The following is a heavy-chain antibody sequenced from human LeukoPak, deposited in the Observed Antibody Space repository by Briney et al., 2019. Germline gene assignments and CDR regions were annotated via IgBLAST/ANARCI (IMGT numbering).Heavy chain of an antibody. CDR3: ARDVRAIAAEYYFDY. D-gene: IGHD6-25*01. CDR1: GFTFDDYG. J-gene: IGHJ4*02. Sequence: GSLRLSCVASGFTFDDYGMSWVRQAPGKGLEWVSGINWNGGSTGYADSVKGRFTISRDNSKNTLYLQMNSLRAEDTAVYYCARDVRAIAAEYYFDYWGQGTLVTVSS. V-gene: IGHV3-20*04. CDR2: INWNGGST.